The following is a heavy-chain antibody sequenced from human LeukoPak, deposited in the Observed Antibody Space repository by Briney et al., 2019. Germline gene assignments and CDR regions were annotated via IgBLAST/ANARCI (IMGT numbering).Heavy chain of an antibody. V-gene: IGHV1-69*06. Sequence: SVTVSCKASGGTFSSYAISWVRQAPGQGLEWMGRIIPIFGTANYAQKFQGRVTITADKSTSTAYMELSSLRSKDTAVYYCARGSGYYPDYWGQGTLVTVSS. CDR1: GGTFSSYA. D-gene: IGHD3-22*01. J-gene: IGHJ4*02. CDR2: IIPIFGTA. CDR3: ARGSGYYPDY.